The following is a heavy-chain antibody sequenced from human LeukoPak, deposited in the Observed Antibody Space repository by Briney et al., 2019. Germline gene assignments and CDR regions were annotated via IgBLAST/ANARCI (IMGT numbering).Heavy chain of an antibody. CDR2: IYQSGST. V-gene: IGHV4-38-2*01. CDR3: ACLTTADAFDI. J-gene: IGHJ3*02. D-gene: IGHD3-22*01. CDR1: GYSISSGYY. Sequence: PSETLSLTCPVSGYSISSGYYWGWVPQPPGKGLEWVGSIYQSGSTHYNPALKRRVTISVDTSKHQFSLKLSSVTAADTAVYYCACLTTADAFDIWGQGTMVTVSS.